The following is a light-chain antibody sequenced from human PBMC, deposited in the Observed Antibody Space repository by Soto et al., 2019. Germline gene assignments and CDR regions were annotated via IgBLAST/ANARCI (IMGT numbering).Light chain of an antibody. V-gene: IGLV2-14*03. Sequence: QSALTQPASVSGSPGQSITISCTGTSSVIGAYNFVSWYQQHPGKAPKLMLYDVNIRPSGVSNRFSGSKSGNTASLTISGLQAEDESDYYCTSWTTSTTMTFGGGTKLTVL. CDR1: SSVIGAYNF. J-gene: IGLJ2*01. CDR2: DVN. CDR3: TSWTTSTTMT.